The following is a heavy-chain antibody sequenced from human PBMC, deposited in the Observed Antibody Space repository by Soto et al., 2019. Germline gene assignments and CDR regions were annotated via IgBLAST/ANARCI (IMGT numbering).Heavy chain of an antibody. J-gene: IGHJ2*01. CDR1: GFTFSSYA. Sequence: GSLSLSCAASGFTFSSYAMSWVRQAPGKGLEWVSAISGSGGSTYYADSVKGRFTISRDNSKNTLYLQMNSLRAEDTAVYYCAKVYCSSTSCYWEVQWYFDLWGRGTLVTVSS. CDR3: AKVYCSSTSCYWEVQWYFDL. V-gene: IGHV3-23*01. CDR2: ISGSGGST. D-gene: IGHD2-2*01.